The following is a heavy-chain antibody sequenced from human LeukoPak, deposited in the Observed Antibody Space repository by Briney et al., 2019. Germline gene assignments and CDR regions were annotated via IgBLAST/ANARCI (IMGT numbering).Heavy chain of an antibody. CDR3: AKTGSSSWGYFDY. Sequence: GGSLRLSCAASGFTFSSYAMHWVRQAPGKGLEWVAVISYDGSNKYYADSVKGRVTISRDNSKNTLYLQMNSLRAEDTAVYFCAKTGSSSWGYFDYWGQGTLVTVSS. D-gene: IGHD6-13*01. CDR2: ISYDGSNK. CDR1: GFTFSSYA. J-gene: IGHJ4*02. V-gene: IGHV3-30-3*02.